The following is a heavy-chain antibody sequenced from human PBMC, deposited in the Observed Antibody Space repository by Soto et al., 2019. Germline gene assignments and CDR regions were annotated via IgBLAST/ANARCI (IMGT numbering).Heavy chain of an antibody. Sequence: PGGSLRLSCAGSGFTFSSYAMSWVRQAPGKGLEWVSAISGSGGSTYYADSVKGRFTISRDNSKNTLYLQMNSLRAEDTAVYYCAKGQTLNYYDSSGYPYYFDYWGQGTLVTVSS. D-gene: IGHD3-22*01. V-gene: IGHV3-23*01. CDR1: GFTFSSYA. CDR3: AKGQTLNYYDSSGYPYYFDY. J-gene: IGHJ4*02. CDR2: ISGSGGST.